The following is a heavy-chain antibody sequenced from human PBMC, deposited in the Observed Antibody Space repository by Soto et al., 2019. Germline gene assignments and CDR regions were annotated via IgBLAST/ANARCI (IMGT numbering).Heavy chain of an antibody. CDR3: ARVRVDDYGDYVVYDFDY. J-gene: IGHJ4*02. CDR2: ISSSSSYI. Sequence: GGSLRLSCAASGFTFSSYSMNWVRQAPGKGLEWVSSISSSSSYIYYADSVKGRFTISRDNAKNSLYLQMNSLRAEDTAVYYCARVRVDDYGDYVVYDFDYWGQGTLVTGSS. D-gene: IGHD4-17*01. CDR1: GFTFSSYS. V-gene: IGHV3-21*01.